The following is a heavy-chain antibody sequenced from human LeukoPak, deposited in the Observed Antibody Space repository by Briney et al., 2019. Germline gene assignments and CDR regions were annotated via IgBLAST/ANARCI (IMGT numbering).Heavy chain of an antibody. CDR1: GFTFNSLA. V-gene: IGHV3-23*01. D-gene: IGHD3-10*01. Sequence: GGSLRLSCAASGFTFNSLAMSWVRQAPGKGLERVSSISGSGANTYYADSVKGRFTISRDNSKNTLYLQMNSLRAEDTAIYYCARDRGMTLRAWYFDFWGLGTLVTVSS. CDR2: ISGSGANT. CDR3: ARDRGMTLRAWYFDF. J-gene: IGHJ4*02.